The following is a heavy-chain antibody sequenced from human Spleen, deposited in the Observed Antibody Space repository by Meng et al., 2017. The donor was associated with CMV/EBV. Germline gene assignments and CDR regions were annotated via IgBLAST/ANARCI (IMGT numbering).Heavy chain of an antibody. CDR1: GYTLTGYY. Sequence: VQVLVSGGAVKKAGASVKVFCKASGYTLTGYYMHWVGQAPGQGLECMGGITPNGGGTKYAQKFQGRVTMSRDTSMSTAYMELSSLRSDDAAVHYCARAVPRGYFQHWGQGTLVTVSS. CDR2: ITPNGGGT. V-gene: IGHV1-2*02. CDR3: ARAVPRGYFQH. J-gene: IGHJ1*01. D-gene: IGHD2-2*01.